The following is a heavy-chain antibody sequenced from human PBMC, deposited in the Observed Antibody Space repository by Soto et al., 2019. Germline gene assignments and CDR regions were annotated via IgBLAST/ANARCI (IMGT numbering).Heavy chain of an antibody. J-gene: IGHJ2*01. CDR2: IKRDGSEK. CDR3: ARVDTTKGVYWYFDL. D-gene: IGHD5-18*01. CDR1: GFTFSRYW. V-gene: IGHV3-7*04. Sequence: EVQLVESGGGLVQPGGSLRLSCAASGFTFSRYWMSWVRQAPGKGLEWVANIKRDGSEKYYVDSVKGRFTIARDNAKNSMYLQMNSLRAEETAVYYCARVDTTKGVYWYFDLWGRGTLVIASS.